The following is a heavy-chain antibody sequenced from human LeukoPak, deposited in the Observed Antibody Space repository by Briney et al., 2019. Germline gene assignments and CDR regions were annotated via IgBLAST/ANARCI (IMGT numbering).Heavy chain of an antibody. Sequence: PGGSLRLSCVVSGFTFSTYWMHWVRHAPGKGLVWVSRVSADGSTTIYADSVKGRFTISRDNGINTVYLQMNSLRAEDTAVYYCARGCDGYPFGWLFDPWGQGTVVTVSS. CDR1: GFTFSTYW. CDR2: VSADGSTT. V-gene: IGHV3-74*01. J-gene: IGHJ5*02. D-gene: IGHD5-24*01. CDR3: ARGCDGYPFGWLFDP.